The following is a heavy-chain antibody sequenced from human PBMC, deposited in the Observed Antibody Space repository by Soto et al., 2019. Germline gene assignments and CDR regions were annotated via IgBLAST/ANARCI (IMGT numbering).Heavy chain of an antibody. J-gene: IGHJ4*02. CDR2: IDFTGST. V-gene: IGHV4-59*01. D-gene: IGHD4-17*01. CDR3: ARVHPPIAYGDFVRCYFDS. Sequence: SETLSLTCTVSGVSISGYYWSWIRQSPGKGLEWIGYIDFTGSTNYNPSLKSRVTISVDTSKNQFSLKLRSVTAADTALYYCARVHPPIAYGDFVRCYFDSWGQGTLVTVSS. CDR1: GVSISGYY.